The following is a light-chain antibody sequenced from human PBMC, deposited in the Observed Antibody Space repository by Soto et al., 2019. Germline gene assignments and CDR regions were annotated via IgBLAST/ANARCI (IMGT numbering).Light chain of an antibody. Sequence: QSVLTQPASVSGSPGQSITISCTGTSSDVGGYNYVSWYQQHPGKAPTLMISEVSNRPPGVSNRFSGSKSGNTASLTISGLQAEDEADYYCSSYTGSNLGVFGTGTKLTVL. J-gene: IGLJ1*01. CDR2: EVS. CDR1: SSDVGGYNY. CDR3: SSYTGSNLGV. V-gene: IGLV2-14*01.